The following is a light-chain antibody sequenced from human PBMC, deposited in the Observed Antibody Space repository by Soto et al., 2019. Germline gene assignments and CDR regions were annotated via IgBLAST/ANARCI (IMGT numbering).Light chain of an antibody. CDR2: EVN. CDR1: SSDVGGYNY. V-gene: IGLV2-14*01. CDR3: VLYMGSGIYV. J-gene: IGLJ1*01. Sequence: QSAMTQPASVSGSPGQSITISCTGSSSDVGGYNYVSWFQQHPGKAPKLMIYEVNNRSSGVPDRFSGSILGNKAALTITGAQADDESDYYCVLYMGSGIYVFGSGTKLTVL.